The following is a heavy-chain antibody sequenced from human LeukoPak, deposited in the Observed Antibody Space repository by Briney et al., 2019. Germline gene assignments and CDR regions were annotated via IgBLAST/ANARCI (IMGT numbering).Heavy chain of an antibody. D-gene: IGHD3-16*02. CDR2: ISYSGANS. V-gene: IGHV3-23*01. CDR1: GFTFSGSA. J-gene: IGHJ3*01. Sequence: GGSLRLSCAASGFTFSGSAMSWVRQAPGEGLEWVSLISYSGANSYYTDSVRGRFTISRDNSKDTLFLQMNSLRAEDTAIYYCVRDMQLSTWGLGTMVTVSS. CDR3: VRDMQLST.